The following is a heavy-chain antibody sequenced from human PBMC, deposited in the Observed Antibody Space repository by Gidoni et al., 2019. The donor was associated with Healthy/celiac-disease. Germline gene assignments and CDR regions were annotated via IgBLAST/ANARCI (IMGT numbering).Heavy chain of an antibody. J-gene: IGHJ3*02. CDR3: AKDRPGTTVTSLAPPAFDI. V-gene: IGHV3-9*01. D-gene: IGHD4-17*01. CDR2: ISWNSGSI. Sequence: EVQLVESGGGLVQPGRSLRLSCAASGFTFDDYAMHWVRQAPGKGLEWVSGISWNSGSIGYADSVKGRFTISRDNAKNSLYLQMNSLRAEDTALYYCAKDRPGTTVTSLAPPAFDIWGQGTMVTVSS. CDR1: GFTFDDYA.